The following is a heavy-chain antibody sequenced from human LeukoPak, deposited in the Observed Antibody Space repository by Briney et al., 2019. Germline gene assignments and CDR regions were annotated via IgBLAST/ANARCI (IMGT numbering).Heavy chain of an antibody. D-gene: IGHD3-10*01. Sequence: PGGSLRLSCSASGFTFSSYAMHWVRQAPGEGLEYVSAISSNGGSTYYADSVKGRFTISRDNSKNTLYLQMCSLRAEDTAVYYCVKFYYYGSGSRIDYWGQGTLVAVSS. J-gene: IGHJ4*02. CDR3: VKFYYYGSGSRIDY. CDR1: GFTFSSYA. V-gene: IGHV3-64D*06. CDR2: ISSNGGST.